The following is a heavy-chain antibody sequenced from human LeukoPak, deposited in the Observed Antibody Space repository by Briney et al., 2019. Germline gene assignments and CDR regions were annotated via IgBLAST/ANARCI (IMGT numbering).Heavy chain of an antibody. CDR3: ASRVVVPVASDDAFDI. V-gene: IGHV4-59*01. Sequence: SETLSLTCTASGGSISSYYWNWIRQPPGKGLEWIGCIYYSGSTNYYPSLKSRVTISVDMSMNRFSVKLSSVSAADTAVYCGASRVVVPVASDDAFDIWGQGTMVTVSS. CDR2: IYYSGST. J-gene: IGHJ3*02. D-gene: IGHD2-2*01. CDR1: GGSISSYY.